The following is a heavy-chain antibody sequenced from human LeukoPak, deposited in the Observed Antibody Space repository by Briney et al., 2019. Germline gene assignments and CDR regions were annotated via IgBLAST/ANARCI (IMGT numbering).Heavy chain of an antibody. D-gene: IGHD6-13*01. V-gene: IGHV4-4*07. J-gene: IGHJ4*02. CDR1: GGSISSYY. Sequence: SETLSLTCTVSGGSISSYYWSWIRQPAGKGLEWIGRIYTSGSTNYNPSLKSRVTMSVDTSKNQFSLKLSSVTAADTAVYYCARGPRYSSSWYRWDYFDYWGQGTLVTVSS. CDR2: IYTSGST. CDR3: ARGPRYSSSWYRWDYFDY.